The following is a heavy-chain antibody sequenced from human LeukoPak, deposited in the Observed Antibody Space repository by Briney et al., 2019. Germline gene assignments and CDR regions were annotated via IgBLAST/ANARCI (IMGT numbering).Heavy chain of an antibody. D-gene: IGHD3-22*01. J-gene: IGHJ4*02. Sequence: SETLSLTCTVSGGSISSGGYYWSWIRQHPGKGLEWIGYIYNSGSTYYNPSLKNRVTISVDTSKNQFSLKLSSVTAADTAVYYCARARRADDSSGYYPYWGQGTLVTVSS. CDR1: GGSISSGGYY. V-gene: IGHV4-31*03. CDR3: ARARRADDSSGYYPY. CDR2: IYNSGST.